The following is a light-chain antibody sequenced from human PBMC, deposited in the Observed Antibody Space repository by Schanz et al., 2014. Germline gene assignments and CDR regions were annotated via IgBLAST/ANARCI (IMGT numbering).Light chain of an antibody. CDR1: SSNIGAGYD. V-gene: IGLV1-40*01. J-gene: IGLJ2*01. CDR3: SSYAGNNKLL. Sequence: QSVLTQPPSVSGAPGQRVTISCTGSSSNIGAGYDVHWYQQLPGTAPKLLIYGNTNRPSGVPDRFSGSKSGNTASLTISGLQAEDEADYYCSSYAGNNKLLFGGGTKLTVL. CDR2: GNT.